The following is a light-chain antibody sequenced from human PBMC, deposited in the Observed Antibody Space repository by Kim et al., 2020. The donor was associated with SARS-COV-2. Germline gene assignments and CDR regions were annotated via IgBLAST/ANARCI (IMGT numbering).Light chain of an antibody. CDR1: SAKHGSNT. J-gene: IGLJ2*01. V-gene: IGLV1-44*01. CDR3: AAWDDSLNVV. Sequence: PGQRVTSSCSGSSAKHGSNTVNWYQQLPGTAPKLLIYSNNQRPSGVPDRFSGSKSGTSASLAISGLQSEDEADYYCAAWDDSLNVVFGGGTQLTVL. CDR2: SNN.